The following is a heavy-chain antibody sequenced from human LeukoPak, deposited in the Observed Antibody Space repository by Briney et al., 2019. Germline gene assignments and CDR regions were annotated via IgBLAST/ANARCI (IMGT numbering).Heavy chain of an antibody. V-gene: IGHV3-74*01. CDR2: INSDGSST. CDR1: GFTFSGYW. CDR3: ARAIGLDFDF. Sequence: GGSLRLSCAASGFTFSGYWMHWVRQAPGKGLVWVSRINSDGSSTTYADSVKGRLTISRDNAKNTLYLQMNSLRVEDTAMYYCARAIGLDFDFWGQGTLVTVSS. J-gene: IGHJ4*02. D-gene: IGHD2/OR15-2a*01.